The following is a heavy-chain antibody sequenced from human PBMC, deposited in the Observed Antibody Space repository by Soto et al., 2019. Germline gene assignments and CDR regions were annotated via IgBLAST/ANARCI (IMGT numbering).Heavy chain of an antibody. Sequence: SEALALSSDVSGYSISSGYCWGCIRQPPGKGLEWIGSIYHSGSTYYNPSLKSRVTISVDTSKNQFSLKLSSVTAADTAVYYCARPIAAAGIGWFDPWGQGTLVPVSS. J-gene: IGHJ5*02. D-gene: IGHD6-13*01. CDR3: ARPIAAAGIGWFDP. CDR2: IYHSGST. V-gene: IGHV4-38-2*01. CDR1: GYSISSGYC.